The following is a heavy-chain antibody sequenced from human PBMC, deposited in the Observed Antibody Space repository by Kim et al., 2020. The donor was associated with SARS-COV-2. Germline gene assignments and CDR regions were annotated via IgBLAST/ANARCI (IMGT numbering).Heavy chain of an antibody. J-gene: IGHJ5*02. D-gene: IGHD6-6*01. Sequence: SETLSLTCTVSGGSISSGGYYWSWIRQHPGKGLEWIGYIYYSGSTYYNPSLKSRVTISVDTSKNQFSLKLSSVTAADPAVYYCARVGYSSSSAWFDPWGQGTLVTDSS. V-gene: IGHV4-31*03. CDR3: ARVGYSSSSAWFDP. CDR2: IYYSGST. CDR1: GGSISSGGYY.